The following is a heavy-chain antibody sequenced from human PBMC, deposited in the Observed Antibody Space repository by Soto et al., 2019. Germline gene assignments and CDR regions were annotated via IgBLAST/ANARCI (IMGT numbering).Heavy chain of an antibody. Sequence: QAQLVQSAAEVKKPGASVNVSCKASGYSITSHFMHWVRQAPGQGLEWMGTIGPNGGIRSYAQRFQGRLTMTRDTSTITVYMELSSLSSEDTAVYYCARDQSWQDLVWWFVPWGQGSLVTVYS. V-gene: IGHV1-46*03. CDR3: ARDQSWQDLVWWFVP. J-gene: IGHJ5*02. D-gene: IGHD3-16*01. CDR1: GYSITSHF. CDR2: IGPNGGIR.